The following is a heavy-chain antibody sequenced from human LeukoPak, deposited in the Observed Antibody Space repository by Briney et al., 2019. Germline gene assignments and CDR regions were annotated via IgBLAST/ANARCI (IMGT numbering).Heavy chain of an antibody. CDR1: GYTFNRYA. D-gene: IGHD4-23*01. CDR3: ARDRYGGFDY. CDR2: INAGTGDT. Sequence: ASVKVSCKASGYTFNRYAVHWVRQAPGQRLEWMGWINAGTGDTQYSQKFQGRVTITRDTSAATAYMELSDLTSEDTAVYYCARDRYGGFDYWGQGTLVTVSS. J-gene: IGHJ4*02. V-gene: IGHV1-3*01.